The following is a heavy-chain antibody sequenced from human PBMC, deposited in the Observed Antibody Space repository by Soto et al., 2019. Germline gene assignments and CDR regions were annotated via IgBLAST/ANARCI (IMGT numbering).Heavy chain of an antibody. CDR3: ARASYGSGSYLTPYYYYYMDV. J-gene: IGHJ6*03. Sequence: ASVKVSCKASGYTFTGYYMHWVRQAPGQGLEWMGWINPNSGGTNYAQKFQGWVTMTRDTSISTAYMELSRLRSDDTAVYYCARASYGSGSYLTPYYYYYMDVSGKATTVTVSS. CDR2: INPNSGGT. D-gene: IGHD3-10*01. V-gene: IGHV1-2*04. CDR1: GYTFTGYY.